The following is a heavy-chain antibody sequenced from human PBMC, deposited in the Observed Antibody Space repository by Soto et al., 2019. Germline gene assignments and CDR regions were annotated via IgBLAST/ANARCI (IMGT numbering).Heavy chain of an antibody. D-gene: IGHD5-18*01. V-gene: IGHV1-69*13. J-gene: IGHJ6*02. CDR1: GGTFSSYA. Sequence: SVKVSCKASGGTFSSYAISWVRQAPGQGLEWMGGIIPIFGTANYAQKFQGRVTITADESTSTAYMELSSLRSEDTAVYYCAIAGYGYFYYYYGMDVWGQGTKVTVSS. CDR2: IIPIFGTA. CDR3: AIAGYGYFYYYYGMDV.